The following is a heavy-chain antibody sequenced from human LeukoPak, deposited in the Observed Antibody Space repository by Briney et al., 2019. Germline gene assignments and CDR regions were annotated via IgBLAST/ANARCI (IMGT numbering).Heavy chain of an antibody. CDR3: VRLQRAVTGNY. Sequence: GGSLRLSCAASGFTLSSYWMSWFRQAPGKGLEGVANLRQDGSYKQYVDSVKGRFTISRDNAQNSLYLQMNSLSTEDTAVYYCVRLQRAVTGNYWGQGTLVTVSS. J-gene: IGHJ4*02. CDR1: GFTLSSYW. D-gene: IGHD4-11*01. CDR2: LRQDGSYK. V-gene: IGHV3-7*01.